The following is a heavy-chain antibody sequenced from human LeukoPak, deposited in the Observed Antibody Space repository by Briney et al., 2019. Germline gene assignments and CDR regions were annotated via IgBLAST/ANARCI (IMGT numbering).Heavy chain of an antibody. V-gene: IGHV1-2*02. CDR3: ATAGKVSGAYDLIDY. J-gene: IGHJ4*02. Sequence: ASVKVSCKASGYTFTGYYMHWVRQAPGQGLEWMGWINPNSGGTNYAQKFQGRVTMTRDTSISTAYMDLSRLTSDDTAVYYCATAGKVSGAYDLIDYWGQGTLVTVSS. CDR1: GYTFTGYY. D-gene: IGHD3-3*01. CDR2: INPNSGGT.